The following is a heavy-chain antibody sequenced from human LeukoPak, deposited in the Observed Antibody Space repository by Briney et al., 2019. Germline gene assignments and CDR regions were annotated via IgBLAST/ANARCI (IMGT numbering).Heavy chain of an antibody. D-gene: IGHD5-18*01. CDR1: GFTVSSNY. J-gene: IGHJ2*01. V-gene: IGHV3-53*01. CDR3: ARRSYSYGYWYFDL. CDR2: IYSGGST. Sequence: GGSLRLSCAASGFTVSSNYMSWVRQAPGKGLEWVSVIYSGGSTYYADSVKGRFTISRDNAKNSLYLQMNSLRAEDTAVYYCARRSYSYGYWYFDLWGRGTLVTVSS.